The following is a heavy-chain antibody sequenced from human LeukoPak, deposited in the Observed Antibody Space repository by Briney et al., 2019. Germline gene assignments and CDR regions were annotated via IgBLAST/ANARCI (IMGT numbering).Heavy chain of an antibody. D-gene: IGHD5-12*01. V-gene: IGHV3-30*04. CDR1: GFTFSSYA. CDR2: ISYDGSNK. CDR3: AREATTSLDY. Sequence: GGSLRLSCAASGFTFSSYAMHWVRQAPGKGPEWVAVISYDGSNKYYADSVKGRFTISRDNSKNTLYLQMNSLRAEDTAVYCCAREATTSLDYWGQGTLVTVSS. J-gene: IGHJ4*02.